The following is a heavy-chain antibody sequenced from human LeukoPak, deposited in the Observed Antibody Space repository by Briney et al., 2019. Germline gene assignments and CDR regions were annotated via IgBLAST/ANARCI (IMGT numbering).Heavy chain of an antibody. V-gene: IGHV4-34*01. Sequence: PSETLSLTCVVNNGSFTEYFWSWIRQPPGKGLEWIGEVYHSGSTSYNPSLKSRPSISTDMSKKQFSLKLNSVTAADTAVYYCARERFLGRLTRVLDTWGQGTLVTVSS. D-gene: IGHD3-3*01. CDR3: ARERFLGRLTRVLDT. J-gene: IGHJ5*02. CDR2: VYHSGST. CDR1: NGSFTEYF.